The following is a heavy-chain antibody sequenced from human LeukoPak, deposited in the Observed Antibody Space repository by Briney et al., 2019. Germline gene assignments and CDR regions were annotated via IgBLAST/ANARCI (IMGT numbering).Heavy chain of an antibody. Sequence: GGSLRLSCAATGFTFSGHVMSWVRQAPGKGLEWVSTNSADGGSTYYADSVKGRFTISRDNSKNTLYLQMNSLRAEDTAVYYCAKEKLGDFDYWGQGTLVTVSS. CDR2: NSADGGST. D-gene: IGHD1-26*01. J-gene: IGHJ4*02. V-gene: IGHV3-23*01. CDR1: GFTFSGHV. CDR3: AKEKLGDFDY.